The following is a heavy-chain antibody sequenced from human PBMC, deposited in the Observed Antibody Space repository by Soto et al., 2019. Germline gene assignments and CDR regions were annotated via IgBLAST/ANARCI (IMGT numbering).Heavy chain of an antibody. CDR2: IKSKTDGGTT. CDR1: GFTFSNAW. V-gene: IGHV3-15*07. CDR3: TTTPYYYGSRNYYGMDV. Sequence: GALKISCAASGFTFSNAWMNWVRQAPGKGLEWVGRIKSKTDGGTTDYAAPVKGRFTISRDDSKNTLYLQMNSLKTEDTAVYYCTTTPYYYGSRNYYGMDVWGQGTTVTVSS. J-gene: IGHJ6*02. D-gene: IGHD3-10*01.